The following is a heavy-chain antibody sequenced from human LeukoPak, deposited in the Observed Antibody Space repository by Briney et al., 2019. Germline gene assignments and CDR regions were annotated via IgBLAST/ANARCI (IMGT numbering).Heavy chain of an antibody. CDR1: GDSVSSNSAA. CDR2: TYYRSKWYN. V-gene: IGHV6-1*01. J-gene: IGHJ2*01. D-gene: IGHD2-2*01. Sequence: SQTLSLTCAISGDSVSSNSAAWNGIRQSPSRGLEWLGRTYYRSKWYNDYAVSLKGRITINPDTSKNQFSLQLNSVTPEDTAVYYCARAPSWGYYYFDLWGRGTLVTVSS. CDR3: ARAPSWGYYYFDL.